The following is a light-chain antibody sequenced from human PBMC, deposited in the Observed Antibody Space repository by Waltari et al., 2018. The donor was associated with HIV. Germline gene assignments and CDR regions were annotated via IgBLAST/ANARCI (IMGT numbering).Light chain of an antibody. CDR1: SSDISTYDF. CDR2: DVT. Sequence: QSALTQPASVSGSPGQSINISCFGTSSDISTYDFVSWYQKHPAKAPKLLIYDVTARPSGVSRRFSGDKSGSTASLTISSIQADDEAYYYCRSYTTSNTVVFGPGTKLSVL. V-gene: IGLV2-14*03. J-gene: IGLJ2*01. CDR3: RSYTTSNTVV.